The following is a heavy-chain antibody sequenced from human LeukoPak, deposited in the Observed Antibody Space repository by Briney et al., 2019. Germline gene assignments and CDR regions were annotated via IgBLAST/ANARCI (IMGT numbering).Heavy chain of an antibody. V-gene: IGHV3-30-3*01. D-gene: IGHD5-12*01. CDR2: ISYDGSNK. CDR1: GFTFSSYA. Sequence: GGSLRLSCAASGFTFSSYAMHWVRQAPGKGLEWVAVISYDGSNKYYADSVKGRFTISRDNSKNTLYLQMNSLRAEDTAVYYCARIPSRVATLVYWGQGTLVTVFS. J-gene: IGHJ4*02. CDR3: ARIPSRVATLVY.